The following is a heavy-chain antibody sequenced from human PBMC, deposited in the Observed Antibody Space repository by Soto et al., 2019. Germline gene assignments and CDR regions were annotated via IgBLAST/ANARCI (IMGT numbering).Heavy chain of an antibody. V-gene: IGHV1-2*02. J-gene: IGHJ6*02. D-gene: IGHD6-13*01. CDR1: GYTFTGYH. CDR3: ARPSIAAAAAILYYYYGMDV. CDR2: INPNSGGT. Sequence: ASVKVSCKASGYTFTGYHMHWVRQAPGQGLEWMGWINPNSGGTNYAQKFQGRVTMTRDTSISTAYMELSRLRSDDTAVYYCARPSIAAAAAILYYYYGMDVWGQGTTVTVSS.